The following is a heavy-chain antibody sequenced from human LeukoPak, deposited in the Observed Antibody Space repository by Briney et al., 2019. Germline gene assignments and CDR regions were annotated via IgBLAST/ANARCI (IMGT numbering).Heavy chain of an antibody. CDR2: VKQDGTEK. D-gene: IGHD6-13*01. CDR1: GFTFSNYW. Sequence: GSLRLSCAASGFTFSNYWMTWVRQAPGKGLEWVANVKQDGTEKYYVDSVKSRFTISRDNVKNSLYLQMNSLRVEDTAVYYCARAGGTSWADYWGQGTLVTVSS. V-gene: IGHV3-7*01. J-gene: IGHJ4*02. CDR3: ARAGGTSWADY.